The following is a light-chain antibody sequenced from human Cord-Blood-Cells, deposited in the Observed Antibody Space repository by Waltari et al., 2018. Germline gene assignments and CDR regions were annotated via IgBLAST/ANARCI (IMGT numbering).Light chain of an antibody. V-gene: IGKV3-11*01. CDR1: QSVSSY. CDR2: DAS. Sequence: ENVLTQSPATLSLSPGKRATLSCRASQSVSSYLAWYQQKPGQAPRLLIYDASNRATGIPARFSGSGSGTDVTLTISSLEPEDFAVYYCQQRSNWPITFGQGTRLEIK. J-gene: IGKJ5*01. CDR3: QQRSNWPIT.